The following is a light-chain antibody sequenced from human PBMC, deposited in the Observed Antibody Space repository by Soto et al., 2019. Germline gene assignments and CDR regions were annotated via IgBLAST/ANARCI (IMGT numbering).Light chain of an antibody. V-gene: IGKV3-15*01. CDR2: GAS. J-gene: IGKJ1*01. CDR1: QSVSSN. CDR3: QQYNNWPRT. Sequence: EVVMTQSLATLSVSPGGRATLSCRASQSVSSNLAWYQQKPGQAPRLLIYGASTRATGIPARFSGSGSRTEFTLTISSLQSEDFAVYYCQQYNNWPRTFGQGTKV.